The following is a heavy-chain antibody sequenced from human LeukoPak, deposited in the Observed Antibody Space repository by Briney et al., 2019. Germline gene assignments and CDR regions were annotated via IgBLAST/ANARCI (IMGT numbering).Heavy chain of an antibody. CDR2: INQSGTT. J-gene: IGHJ4*02. Sequence: PSETLSLTCAIYGGSFSDNYWSWIRQPPGKGLEWIGEINQSGTTNYNPSLKSPVTISVDTSTNQFSLKLSSVTAADTAVYYCARTSKSPYDYVWESDQLPYLFDYWGQGTLVTVSS. CDR1: GGSFSDNY. V-gene: IGHV4-34*01. CDR3: ARTSKSPYDYVWESDQLPYLFDY. D-gene: IGHD3-16*02.